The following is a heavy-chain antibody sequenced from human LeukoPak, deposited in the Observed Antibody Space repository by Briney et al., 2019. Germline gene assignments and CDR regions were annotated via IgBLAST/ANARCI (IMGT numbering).Heavy chain of an antibody. CDR2: IYYSGST. D-gene: IGHD1-1*01. CDR1: GGSISSSSYY. Sequence: SETLSLTCTVSGGSISSSSYYWGWIRQPPGKGLEWIGSIYYSGSTYYNPSLKSRVTISVDTSKNQFSLKLSSVTAADTAVYYXARXALADEGGYFDYWGQGTLVTVSS. V-gene: IGHV4-39*01. J-gene: IGHJ4*02. CDR3: ARXALADEGGYFDY.